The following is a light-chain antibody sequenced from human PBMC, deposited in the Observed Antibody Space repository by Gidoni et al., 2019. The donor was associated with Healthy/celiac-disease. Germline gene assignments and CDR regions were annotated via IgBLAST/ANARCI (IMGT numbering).Light chain of an antibody. Sequence: DLQITQSPSSLSASVGDRVTITCQASQDISNYLNWYQQKPGKAPKLLIYDASNLETGVPSRFSGSGSGTDFTFTISSLQPEDIATYYCQQYDNLPFXGXTKVEIK. CDR1: QDISNY. J-gene: IGKJ4*01. V-gene: IGKV1-33*01. CDR2: DAS. CDR3: QQYDNLP.